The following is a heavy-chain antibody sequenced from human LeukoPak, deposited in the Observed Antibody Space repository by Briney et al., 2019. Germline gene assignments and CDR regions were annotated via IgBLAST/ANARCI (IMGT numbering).Heavy chain of an antibody. D-gene: IGHD5-12*01. CDR3: ARADVDIVATIYYYYYMDV. Sequence: PSETLSLTCTVSGGSISSSSYYWGWIRQPPGKGLEWIGGIYYSGSTYYNPSLKSRVTISVDTSKNQFSLKLSSVTAADTAVYYCARADVDIVATIYYYYYMDVWGKGTTVTISS. CDR1: GGSISSSSYY. CDR2: IYYSGST. J-gene: IGHJ6*03. V-gene: IGHV4-39*07.